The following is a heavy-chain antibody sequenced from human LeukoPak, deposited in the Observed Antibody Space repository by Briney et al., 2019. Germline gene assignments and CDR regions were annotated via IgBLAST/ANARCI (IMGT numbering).Heavy chain of an antibody. Sequence: PLETLSLTCTVSGVSTSSGYWSWIRQPAGKGLEWMGRISTSVPTYYNPSLKSRVTMSLDTSENQVSLKVNSVTAADTAVYYCARGYGSGSYSTWGQGTLVTVSS. V-gene: IGHV4-4*07. J-gene: IGHJ5*02. CDR3: ARGYGSGSYST. CDR1: GVSTSSGY. CDR2: ISTSVPT. D-gene: IGHD3-10*01.